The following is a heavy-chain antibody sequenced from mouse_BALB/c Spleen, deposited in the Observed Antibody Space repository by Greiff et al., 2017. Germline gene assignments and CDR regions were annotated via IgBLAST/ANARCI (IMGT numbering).Heavy chain of an antibody. Sequence: EVKVVESGGGLVQPGGSLKLSCAASGFTFSSYGMSWVRQTPDKRLELVATINSNGGSTYYPDSVKGRFTISRDNAKNTLYLQMSSLKSEDTAMYYCARRATMITTSFAYWGQGTLVTVSA. V-gene: IGHV5-6-3*01. CDR1: GFTFSSYG. CDR3: ARRATMITTSFAY. D-gene: IGHD2-4*01. J-gene: IGHJ3*01. CDR2: INSNGGST.